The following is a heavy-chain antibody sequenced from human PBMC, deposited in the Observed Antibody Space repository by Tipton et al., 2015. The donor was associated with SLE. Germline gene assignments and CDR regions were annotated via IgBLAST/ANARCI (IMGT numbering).Heavy chain of an antibody. J-gene: IGHJ4*02. Sequence: TLSLTCAVSGGSIGSGGYSWNWIRQPPGKGLEWIGYVYHSGSAYYNPSLKSRVTISVDRSRNQFSLKLSSVTAADTAVYYCASEILRDYGSAWGPDYWGQGTLVTVS. CDR1: GGSIGSGGYS. D-gene: IGHD6-19*01. CDR3: ASEILRDYGSAWGPDY. V-gene: IGHV4-30-2*01. CDR2: VYHSGSA.